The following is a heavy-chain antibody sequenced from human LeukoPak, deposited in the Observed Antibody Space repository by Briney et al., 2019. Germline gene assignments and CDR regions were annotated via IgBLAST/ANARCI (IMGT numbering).Heavy chain of an antibody. Sequence: SETLSLTCAVSGGSISSGDYFWTWIRQPPGNGLEWIGYIYYSGSTYYNPSLKSRLTISVDTSKNQFSLKLTSLTAADTAVYYCARVDSSAYAIFDCWGQGTLVTVSS. CDR2: IYYSGST. CDR3: ARVDSSAYAIFDC. CDR1: GGSISSGDYF. V-gene: IGHV4-30-4*01. J-gene: IGHJ4*02. D-gene: IGHD3-22*01.